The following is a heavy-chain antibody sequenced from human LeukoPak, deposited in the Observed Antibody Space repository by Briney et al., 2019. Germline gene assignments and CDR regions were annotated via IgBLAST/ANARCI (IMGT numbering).Heavy chain of an antibody. CDR2: ISSSSSYI. CDR3: ARDNLGYCSGGSCCSGYDY. D-gene: IGHD2-15*01. CDR1: GFTFSSYS. V-gene: IGHV3-21*01. J-gene: IGHJ4*02. Sequence: GGSLRLSCAASGFTFSSYSMNWVRQAPGKGLEWVSSISSSSSYIYYADSVKGRFTISRDNAKNSLYLQMNSLRAEDAAVYYCARDNLGYCSGGSCCSGYDYWGQGTLVTVSS.